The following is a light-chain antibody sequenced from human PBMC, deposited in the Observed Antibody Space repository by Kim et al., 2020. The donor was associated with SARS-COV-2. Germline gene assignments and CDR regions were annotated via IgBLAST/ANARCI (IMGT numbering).Light chain of an antibody. CDR1: KLGHKY. V-gene: IGLV3-1*01. Sequence: VSPRQTASITCSGDKLGHKYASWYQQKPGQSPVVVIYQDTKRPSGIPERFSGSNSGNTATLTISGTQAMDEADYYCQAWDSNTAVFGTGTKVTVL. CDR3: QAWDSNTAV. CDR2: QDT. J-gene: IGLJ1*01.